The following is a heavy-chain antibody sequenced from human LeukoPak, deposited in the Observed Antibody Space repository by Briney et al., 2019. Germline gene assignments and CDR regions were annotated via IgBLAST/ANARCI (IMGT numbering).Heavy chain of an antibody. CDR2: IYTSGST. CDR1: GGSISSDY. V-gene: IGHV4-4*07. CDR3: ARDLPIVGATPFDY. J-gene: IGHJ4*02. D-gene: IGHD1-26*01. Sequence: SETLSLTCTVSGGSISSDYWSWIRQPAGKGLEWIGRIYTSGSTNYNPSLKSRVTMSVDTSKNQFSLKLSSVTAADTAVYYCARDLPIVGATPFDYWGQGTLVTVSS.